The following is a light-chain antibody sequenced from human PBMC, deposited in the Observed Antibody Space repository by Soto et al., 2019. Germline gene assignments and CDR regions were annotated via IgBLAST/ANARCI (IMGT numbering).Light chain of an antibody. CDR2: DAS. CDR3: QQSYSMPWT. V-gene: IGKV1-33*01. Sequence: DIQMTQSPSSLSASVGDRVTITCQASQDISNYLNWYQQKPGKAPKLLIYDASNLETGVPSRFSGSGSGTDFTLTISSLQPEDFATYYCQQSYSMPWTFGQGTKVDIK. J-gene: IGKJ1*01. CDR1: QDISNY.